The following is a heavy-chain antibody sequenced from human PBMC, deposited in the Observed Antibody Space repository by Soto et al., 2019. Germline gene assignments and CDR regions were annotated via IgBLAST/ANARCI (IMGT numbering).Heavy chain of an antibody. CDR2: IYWDDDK. Sequence: QITLKESGPTLVKPTQTLTLTCTFSGFSLTTSGVGVGWIRQPPGKALEWLALIYWDDDKRDSPSLKSRLSIPNETSKNQVVLRMTNLDPEDTATYYFARFHYGFWHAYGGHNWFDPWGQGTLVTVSS. CDR3: ARFHYGFWHAYGGHNWFDP. J-gene: IGHJ5*02. CDR1: GFSLTTSGVG. D-gene: IGHD3-3*01. V-gene: IGHV2-5*02.